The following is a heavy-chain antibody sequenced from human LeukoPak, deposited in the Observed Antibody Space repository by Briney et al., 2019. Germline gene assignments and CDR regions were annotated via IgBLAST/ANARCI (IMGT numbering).Heavy chain of an antibody. Sequence: GGSLRLSCVASGFTFSSHAMCWVRQAPGKGLEWVASIDISGGSTYYEDSVQGRFTISRDDSKNTLYLEMNSLRVEDTALYYCANEVRPNDYWGQGTLVTVSS. J-gene: IGHJ4*02. D-gene: IGHD1-1*01. CDR1: GFTFSSHA. CDR2: IDISGGST. CDR3: ANEVRPNDY. V-gene: IGHV3-23*01.